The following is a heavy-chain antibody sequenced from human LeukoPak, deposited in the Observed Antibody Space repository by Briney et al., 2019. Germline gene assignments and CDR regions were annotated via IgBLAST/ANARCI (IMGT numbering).Heavy chain of an antibody. CDR2: ISGSGGST. D-gene: IGHD5-18*01. Sequence: QSGGSLRLSCAASEFTFSNAWMSWVRQALGKGLEWVSAISGSGGSTYYADSVKGRFTISRDSSKNTLYLQMTSLRAEDTAVYYCARSYGYGVDAFDIWGQGTMVTVSS. CDR1: EFTFSNAW. CDR3: ARSYGYGVDAFDI. V-gene: IGHV3-23*01. J-gene: IGHJ3*02.